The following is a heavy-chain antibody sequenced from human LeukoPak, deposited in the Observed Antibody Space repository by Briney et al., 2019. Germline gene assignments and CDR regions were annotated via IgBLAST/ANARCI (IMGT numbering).Heavy chain of an antibody. CDR1: GGSISSYY. J-gene: IGHJ3*02. D-gene: IGHD6-13*01. V-gene: IGHV4-4*07. CDR2: IYTSGST. CDR3: ARVDSSSWLDAFDI. Sequence: SETLSLTCTVSGGSISSYYWSWIRQPAGKGLEWIGRIYTSGSTNYNPSLKGRVTMSVDTSKNQFSLKLSSVTAADTAVYYCARVDSSSWLDAFDIWGQGTMVTVSS.